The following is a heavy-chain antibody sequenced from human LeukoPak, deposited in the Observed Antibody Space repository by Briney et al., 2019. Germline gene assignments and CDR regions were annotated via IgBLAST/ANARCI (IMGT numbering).Heavy chain of an antibody. J-gene: IGHJ4*02. CDR3: AKRSGGPSPFDY. V-gene: IGHV3-74*01. CDR1: GFTFSNCW. D-gene: IGHD3-3*01. Sequence: GGSLRLSCAASGFTFSNCWMHWVRQAPGKGLVWVSRINSDGINTSYADSVKGRFTISRDNAKNTLNLQMNSLRAEDTAVYYCAKRSGGPSPFDYWGQGTPVTVSS. CDR2: INSDGINT.